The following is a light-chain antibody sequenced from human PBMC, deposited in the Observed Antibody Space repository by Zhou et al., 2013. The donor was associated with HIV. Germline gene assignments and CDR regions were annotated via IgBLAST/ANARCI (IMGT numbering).Light chain of an antibody. V-gene: IGKV3-20*01. CDR2: AGS. CDR3: QQYGSSPPLT. Sequence: EFVLTQSPGTLSLSPGERATLSCRASQSVRSSHLAWYQQKPGQAPRLLIYAGSHRATGIPDRFTGSGSGTDFTLTISRLEPEDFAVYYCQQYGSSPPLTFGGGTKVEIK. CDR1: QSVRSSH. J-gene: IGKJ4*01.